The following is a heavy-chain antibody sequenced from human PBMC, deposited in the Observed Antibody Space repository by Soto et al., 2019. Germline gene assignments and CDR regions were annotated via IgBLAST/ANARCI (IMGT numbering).Heavy chain of an antibody. D-gene: IGHD5-18*01. Sequence: PSETLSLTCTVSGGSISSYYWSWIRQPPGKGLEWIGYIYYSGSTNYNPSLKSRVTISVDTSKNQFSLKLSSVTAADTAVYYCASSAAMVPYYYYYATDVWGQGTQDPVS. CDR3: ASSAAMVPYYYYYATDV. CDR2: IYYSGST. CDR1: GGSISSYY. V-gene: IGHV4-59*01. J-gene: IGHJ6*02.